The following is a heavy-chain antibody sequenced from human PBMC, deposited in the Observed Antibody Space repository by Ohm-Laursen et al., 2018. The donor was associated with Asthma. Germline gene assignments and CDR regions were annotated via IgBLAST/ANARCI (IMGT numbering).Heavy chain of an antibody. D-gene: IGHD2-2*01. CDR2: ISGSGDYT. J-gene: IGHJ5*02. CDR3: AMSGYSCYSSGCWFDP. Sequence: SLRLSCAASGFNFDTYDMSWIRQAPGKGLEWVSYISGSGDYTNYADSVKGRFTVSRDNAKNSLYLQMNSLRAEDTAVYYCAMSGYSCYSSGCWFDPWGQGSLVTVSS. V-gene: IGHV3-11*06. CDR1: GFNFDTYD.